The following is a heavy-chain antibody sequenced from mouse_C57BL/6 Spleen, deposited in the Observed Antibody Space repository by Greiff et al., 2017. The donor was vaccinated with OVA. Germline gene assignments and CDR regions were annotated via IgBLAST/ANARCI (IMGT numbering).Heavy chain of an antibody. CDR1: GFNFSSYA. V-gene: IGHV5-9-1*02. CDR2: ISSGGDYT. Sequence: EVKLVESGEGLVKPGGSLKLSCAASGFNFSSYAMSWVRQTTEKRLEWVAYISSGGDYTYYADTVKGRFTLSRDNARNTLYLKMSSLKSEDTAMYYCTTSYYGSSYDYFDYWGQVTTRTVSS. D-gene: IGHD1-1*01. J-gene: IGHJ2*01. CDR3: TTSYYGSSYDYFDY.